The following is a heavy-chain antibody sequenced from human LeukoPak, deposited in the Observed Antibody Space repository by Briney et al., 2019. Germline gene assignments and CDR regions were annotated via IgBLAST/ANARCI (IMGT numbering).Heavy chain of an antibody. Sequence: GGSLRLSCAASGFIFSTNWMSWVRQAPGKGLEWVANIKQDGSEKNYVDSVKGRFTISRDNAKNSLYLQMNSLRAEDTALYYCAKGTSYSSSWYSSIDSWGQGTLVTVSA. CDR2: IKQDGSEK. J-gene: IGHJ4*02. V-gene: IGHV3-7*03. CDR1: GFIFSTNW. D-gene: IGHD6-13*01. CDR3: AKGTSYSSSWYSSIDS.